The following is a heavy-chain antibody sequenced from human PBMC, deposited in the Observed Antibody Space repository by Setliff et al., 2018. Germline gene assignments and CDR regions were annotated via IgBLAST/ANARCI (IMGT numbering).Heavy chain of an antibody. D-gene: IGHD3-9*01. V-gene: IGHV3-74*03. J-gene: IGHJ6*02. CDR3: ARAYYGTVNGYSSYYGLDV. CDR1: GFTFSSYW. CDR2: VNDDGSSA. Sequence: GGSLRLSCAASGFTFSSYWMHWVRQDPGKGLVWVSRVNDDGSSAMYADSVKGRFTMSRDNAKNTLYLQMNRLRAEDTAVYYCARAYYGTVNGYSSYYGLDVWGQGTTVTVSS.